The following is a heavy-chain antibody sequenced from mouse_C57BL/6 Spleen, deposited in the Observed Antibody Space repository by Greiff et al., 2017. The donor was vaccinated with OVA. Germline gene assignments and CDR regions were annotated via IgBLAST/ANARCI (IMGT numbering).Heavy chain of an antibody. J-gene: IGHJ2*01. Sequence: VQLQESGPGLVQPSQSLSITCTVSGFSLTSYGVHWVRQSPGKGLEWLGVIWSGGSTDYNAAFISRLSLSKDNSKSQVFFKMNSLQADDTAIYYCARDNGDGHYFDYWGQGTTLTVSS. CDR1: GFSLTSYG. D-gene: IGHD4-1*01. CDR2: IWSGGST. CDR3: ARDNGDGHYFDY. V-gene: IGHV2-2*01.